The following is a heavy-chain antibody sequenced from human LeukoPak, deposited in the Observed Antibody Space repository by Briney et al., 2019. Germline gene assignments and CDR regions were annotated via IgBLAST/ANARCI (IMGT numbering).Heavy chain of an antibody. D-gene: IGHD6-19*01. Sequence: GGSLRLSCAASGFTFSSYSMHWVRQAPGKGLEWVSYISSGGSAIYYADSVKGRFTISRDNAENSLYLQMNSLRAEDTAVYYCARVRDSSGWRGWYFDLWGRGTLVTVSS. CDR1: GFTFSSYS. CDR2: ISSGGSAI. J-gene: IGHJ2*01. CDR3: ARVRDSSGWRGWYFDL. V-gene: IGHV3-48*04.